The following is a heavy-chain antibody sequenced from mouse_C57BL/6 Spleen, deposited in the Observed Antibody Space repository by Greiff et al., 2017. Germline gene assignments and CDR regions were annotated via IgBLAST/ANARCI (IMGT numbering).Heavy chain of an antibody. V-gene: IGHV1-22*01. CDR2: INPNNGGT. CDR3: ESGVRRGGYYAMDY. Sequence: EVQLQQSGPELVKPGASVKMSCKASGYTFTDYNMHWVKQSHGKSLEWIGYINPNNGGTSYNQKFKGKATLTVNKSSSTAYMELRSLTSEDSAVYDCESGVRRGGYYAMDYWGQGTSVTVSS. CDR1: GYTFTDYN. J-gene: IGHJ4*01. D-gene: IGHD2-14*01.